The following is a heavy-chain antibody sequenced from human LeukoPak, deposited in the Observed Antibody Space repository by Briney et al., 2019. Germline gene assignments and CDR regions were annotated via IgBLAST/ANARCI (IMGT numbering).Heavy chain of an antibody. CDR3: ARVRFYYYDSSGFVDY. CDR1: GGSISSGGYY. V-gene: IGHV4-31*03. CDR2: IYYSGST. Sequence: SETLSLTCTVSGGSISSGGYYWSWIRQHPGKGLEWIGYIYYSGSTYYNPSLKSRVTMSVDKSKSQFSLKLSSVTAADTAVYYCARVRFYYYDSSGFVDYWGQGTLVTVSS. J-gene: IGHJ4*02. D-gene: IGHD3-22*01.